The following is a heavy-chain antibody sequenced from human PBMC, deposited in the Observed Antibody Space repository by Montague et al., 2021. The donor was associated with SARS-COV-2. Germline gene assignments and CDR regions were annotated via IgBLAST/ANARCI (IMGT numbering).Heavy chain of an antibody. D-gene: IGHD3-10*01. J-gene: IGHJ4*02. CDR1: GGSISNYY. CDR3: ARVQRGFYYGLGVSAHFDY. Sequence: SETLSLTCTVSGGSISNYYWSWIRQPPGKGLEWIGYIYHSGSTNYNPSLKSRVTISVDTSKSQFYLKLSSVTAADTAVYYCARVQRGFYYGLGVSAHFDYWGQGTLVTVSS. CDR2: IYHSGST. V-gene: IGHV4-59*12.